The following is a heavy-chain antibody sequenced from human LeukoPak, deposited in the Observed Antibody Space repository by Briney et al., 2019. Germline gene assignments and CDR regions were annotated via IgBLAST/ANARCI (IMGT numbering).Heavy chain of an antibody. V-gene: IGHV4-59*08. CDR1: GGSISSYY. CDR2: IYYSGST. D-gene: IGHD3-10*01. Sequence: SETLSLTCTVSGGSISSYYWSWIRQPPGKGLEWIGYIYYSGSTYYNPSLKSRVTISVDTSKNQFSLKLSSVTAADTAVYYCARGARGVRDAFDIWGQGTMVTVSS. J-gene: IGHJ3*02. CDR3: ARGARGVRDAFDI.